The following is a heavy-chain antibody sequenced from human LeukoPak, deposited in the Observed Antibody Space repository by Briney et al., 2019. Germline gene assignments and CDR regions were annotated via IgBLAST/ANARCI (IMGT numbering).Heavy chain of an antibody. Sequence: GGSLRVSCAASGFTFNTNAMTWVRQAPGKGLEWVSAISGSGSSTFYADSLKGRFTISRDNSKNTLYLQMDSLRAEDTAIYYCAKNVDTLMVALYYGLDVWGQGTTVTASS. D-gene: IGHD5-18*01. CDR2: ISGSGSST. J-gene: IGHJ6*02. CDR1: GFTFNTNA. CDR3: AKNVDTLMVALYYGLDV. V-gene: IGHV3-23*01.